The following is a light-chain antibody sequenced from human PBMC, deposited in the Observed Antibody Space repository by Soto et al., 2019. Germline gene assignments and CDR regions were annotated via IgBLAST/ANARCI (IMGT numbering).Light chain of an antibody. J-gene: IGKJ1*01. CDR3: QQYNNWPQT. V-gene: IGKV3-15*01. Sequence: EIVMTQSPATLSVSPGERATLSCRASQSVTNNLAWYQQKPGQAPRLLIYGASTRAAGVPARISGSGSGTEFSLTINSLQSEDFATYYCQQYNNWPQTFGQGTKVDIK. CDR2: GAS. CDR1: QSVTNN.